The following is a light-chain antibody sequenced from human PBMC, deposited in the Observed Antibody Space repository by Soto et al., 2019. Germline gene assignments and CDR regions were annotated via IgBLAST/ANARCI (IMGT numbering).Light chain of an antibody. CDR2: DVS. V-gene: IGLV2-14*01. CDR1: SSDVGGYNS. Sequence: QSALTQPASVSGSPGQSITISCTGTSSDVGGYNSVSWYQQHPGKAPKLMIYDVSNRPSGVSNRFSGSKSGNTASLTISGLQAEDEADYYCSSYTSSSTPYVFGTGT. J-gene: IGLJ1*01. CDR3: SSYTSSSTPYV.